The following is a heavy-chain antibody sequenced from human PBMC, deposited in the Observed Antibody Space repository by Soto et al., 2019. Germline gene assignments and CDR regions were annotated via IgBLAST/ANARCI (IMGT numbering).Heavy chain of an antibody. D-gene: IGHD4-4*01. CDR2: ISYDGSNK. Sequence: SLRLSCAASGFTFSSYAMHWVRQAPGKGLEWVAVISYDGSNKYYADSVKGRFTISRDNSKNTLYLQMNSLRAEDTAVYYCATGATVDYWGQGTLVTVSS. CDR1: GFTFSSYA. V-gene: IGHV3-30-3*01. CDR3: ATGATVDY. J-gene: IGHJ4*02.